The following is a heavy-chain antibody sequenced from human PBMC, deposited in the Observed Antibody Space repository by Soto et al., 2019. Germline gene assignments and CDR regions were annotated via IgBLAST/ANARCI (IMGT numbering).Heavy chain of an antibody. J-gene: IGHJ6*02. CDR3: ANRPDCISTSCSSKHPYYYHYGMDV. V-gene: IGHV3-23*01. CDR2: ISGSGGST. Sequence: PGGSLRLSCAASGLTFSNAWMSWVRQAPGKGLEWVSAISGSGGSTYYADSVKGRFTISRDNSKNTLYLQMNSLRAEDTAVYYCANRPDCISTSCSSKHPYYYHYGMDVWGRGTTVTVSS. D-gene: IGHD2-2*01. CDR1: GLTFSNAW.